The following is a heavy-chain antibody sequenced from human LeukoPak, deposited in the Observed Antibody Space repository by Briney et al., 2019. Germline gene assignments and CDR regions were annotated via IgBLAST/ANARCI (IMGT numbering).Heavy chain of an antibody. CDR1: GYTFTGYY. V-gene: IGHV1-2*02. CDR3: ARVGDCGGNLEYYFDY. CDR2: INPNSGGT. Sequence: ASVKVSCKASGYTFTGYYMHWVRQAPGQGLEWMGWINPNSGGTNYAQKFQGRVTMTRDTSISTAYMELSRLRSDDTAVYYCARVGDCGGNLEYYFDYWGQGTLVTVSS. J-gene: IGHJ4*02. D-gene: IGHD4-23*01.